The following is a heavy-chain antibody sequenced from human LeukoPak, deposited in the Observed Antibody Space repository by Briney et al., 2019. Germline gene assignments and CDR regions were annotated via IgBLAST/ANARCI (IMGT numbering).Heavy chain of an antibody. CDR3: ARGSAVMAYEFDY. CDR2: MNPNSGNT. J-gene: IGHJ4*02. V-gene: IGHV1-8*01. CDR1: GYTFTSYD. D-gene: IGHD2-21*01. Sequence: GASVKVSCKASGYTFTSYDINWVRQATGQGLEWMGWMNPNSGNTGYTQKFQGRVTMTRNTSISTAYMELSSLRSEDTAVYYCARGSAVMAYEFDYWGQGTLVTVSS.